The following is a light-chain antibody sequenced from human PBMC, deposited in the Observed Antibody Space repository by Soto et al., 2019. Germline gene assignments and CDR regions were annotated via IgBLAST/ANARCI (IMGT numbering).Light chain of an antibody. CDR1: QSVSSTF. Sequence: EIGLTQSPGTLSLSPGERATLSCRASQSVSSTFLAWYQQKPGQAPRLLIYDASSRATGIPDRFSGSGSGTDFTLTISRLDPEDFAVYYCQQSGSSRTFAQGTKVDI. CDR2: DAS. J-gene: IGKJ1*01. CDR3: QQSGSSRT. V-gene: IGKV3-20*01.